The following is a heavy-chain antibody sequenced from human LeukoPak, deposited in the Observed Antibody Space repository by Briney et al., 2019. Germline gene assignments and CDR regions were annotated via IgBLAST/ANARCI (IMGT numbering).Heavy chain of an antibody. CDR2: ISAYNGNT. CDR3: ARDLRAELSHLSESDY. D-gene: IGHD2/OR15-2a*01. CDR1: GYTFTIYG. J-gene: IGHJ4*02. Sequence: ASVKVSCKASGYTFTIYGISWVRQAPGQGLEWMGWISAYNGNTNYAQKLQGRVTMTTDTSTSTAYMELRSLRSDDTAVYYCARDLRAELSHLSESDYWGQGTLVTFSS. V-gene: IGHV1-18*01.